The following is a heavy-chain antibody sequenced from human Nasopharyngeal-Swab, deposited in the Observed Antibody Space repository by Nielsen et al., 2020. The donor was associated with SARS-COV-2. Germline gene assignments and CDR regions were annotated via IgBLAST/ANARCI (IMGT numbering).Heavy chain of an antibody. CDR2: INAGNGNT. CDR1: GYTFTSYA. J-gene: IGHJ1*01. Sequence: ASVKVSCKASGYTFTSYAMHWVRQAPGQRLEWMGWINAGNGNTKYSQKFQGRVTITRDTSASTAYMELSSLRSEDTAVYYCAKKKVAARGAEFFQHWGQGTLVTVSS. V-gene: IGHV1-3*01. CDR3: AKKKVAARGAEFFQH. D-gene: IGHD6-19*01.